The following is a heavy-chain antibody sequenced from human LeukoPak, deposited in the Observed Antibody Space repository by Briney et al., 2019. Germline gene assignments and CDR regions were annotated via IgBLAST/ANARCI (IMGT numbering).Heavy chain of an antibody. CDR1: GYTFTGYY. J-gene: IGHJ5*02. V-gene: IGHV1-2*06. D-gene: IGHD3-22*01. CDR3: ARDKEYDSSGYYYNWFDP. CDR2: INPNSGGT. Sequence: ASVKVSCXASGYTFTGYYMHWVRQATGQGLEWMGRINPNSGGTNYAQKFQGRVTMTRDTSISTAYMELSRLRSDDTAVYYCARDKEYDSSGYYYNWFDPWGQGTLVTVSS.